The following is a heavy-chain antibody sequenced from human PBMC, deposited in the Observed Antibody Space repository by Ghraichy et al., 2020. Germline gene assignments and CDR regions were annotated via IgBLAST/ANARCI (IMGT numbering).Heavy chain of an antibody. CDR1: GGSISSYY. V-gene: IGHV4-59*01. D-gene: IGHD3-10*01. J-gene: IGHJ6*02. CDR3: ASRGFGELSYYYYGMDV. Sequence: SETLSLTCTVSGGSISSYYWSWIRQPPGKGLEWIGYIYYSGSTNYNPSLKSRVTISVDTSKNQFSLKLSSVTAADTAVYYCASRGFGELSYYYYGMDVWGQGTTVTVSS. CDR2: IYYSGST.